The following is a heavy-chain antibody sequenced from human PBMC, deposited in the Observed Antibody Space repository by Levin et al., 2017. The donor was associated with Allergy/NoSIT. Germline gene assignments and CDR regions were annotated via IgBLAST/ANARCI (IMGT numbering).Heavy chain of an antibody. Sequence: PGESLKISCKASGYTFSDYYMHWVRQAPGQGLEWMGWIDPNNGATNYAQNFQGRVTMARDTSISTAYMDLNSLRSDDTAVYYCFVRAPITGADPPIDYWGQGALVTVSS. CDR1: GYTFSDYY. J-gene: IGHJ4*02. V-gene: IGHV1-2*02. CDR2: IDPNNGAT. D-gene: IGHD5-12*01. CDR3: FVRAPITGADPPIDY.